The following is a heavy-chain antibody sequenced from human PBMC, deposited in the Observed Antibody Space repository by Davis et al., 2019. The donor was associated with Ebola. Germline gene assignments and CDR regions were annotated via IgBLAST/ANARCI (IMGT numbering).Heavy chain of an antibody. CDR3: AKDRSVVVVAATRPLDY. CDR1: GFTFSSYA. J-gene: IGHJ4*02. Sequence: GGSLRLSCAASGFTFSSYAMHWVRQAPGKGLEWVAVISYDGSNKYYADSVKGRFTISRDNSKNTLYLQMNSLRAEDTAVYYCAKDRSVVVVAATRPLDYWGQGTLVTVSS. D-gene: IGHD2-15*01. V-gene: IGHV3-30-3*01. CDR2: ISYDGSNK.